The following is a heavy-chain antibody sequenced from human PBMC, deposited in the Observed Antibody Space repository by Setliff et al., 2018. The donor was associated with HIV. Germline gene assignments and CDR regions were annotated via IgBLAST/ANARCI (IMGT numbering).Heavy chain of an antibody. J-gene: IGHJ4*02. V-gene: IGHV3-33*01. CDR2: IWYDGSNI. CDR1: GFTFSSYG. CDR3: ARDKAVAGNHRPYYFDY. Sequence: PGGSLRLSCAASGFTFSSYGMHWVRQAPGKGLEWVAFIWYDGSNIYYADSVKGRFTISRDNSKNTLYLQMNSLRAEDTAVYYCARDKAVAGNHRPYYFDYWGQGTLVTVSS. D-gene: IGHD6-19*01.